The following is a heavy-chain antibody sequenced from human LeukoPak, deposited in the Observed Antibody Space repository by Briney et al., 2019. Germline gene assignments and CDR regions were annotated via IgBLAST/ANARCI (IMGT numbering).Heavy chain of an antibody. Sequence: PGGSLRLSCAASGFTFSSYWMSWVRQAPGKGLEWVANIKQDGSEKYYVDSVKGRFTISRDNAKNSLYLQMNSLRAEDTAVYYCARLDYYDSSDAFDIWGQGTMVTVSS. CDR2: IKQDGSEK. CDR1: GFTFSSYW. CDR3: ARLDYYDSSDAFDI. J-gene: IGHJ3*02. D-gene: IGHD3-22*01. V-gene: IGHV3-7*01.